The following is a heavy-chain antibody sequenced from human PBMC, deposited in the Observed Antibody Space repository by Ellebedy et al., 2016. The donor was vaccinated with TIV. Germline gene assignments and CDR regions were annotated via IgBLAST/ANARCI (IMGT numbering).Heavy chain of an antibody. J-gene: IGHJ6*02. Sequence: GESLKISXAASGFTFSSYAMHWVRQAPGKGLEWVAVISYDGSNKYYADSVKGRFTISRDNAKNSLYLQMNSLRAEDTAVYYCARDQIHSDYVWGSQYYYYGMDVWGQGTTVTVSS. V-gene: IGHV3-30*04. CDR1: GFTFSSYA. CDR2: ISYDGSNK. CDR3: ARDQIHSDYVWGSQYYYYGMDV. D-gene: IGHD3-16*01.